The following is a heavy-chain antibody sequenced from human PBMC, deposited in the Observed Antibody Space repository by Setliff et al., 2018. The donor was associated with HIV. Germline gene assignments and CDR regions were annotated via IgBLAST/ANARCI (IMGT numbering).Heavy chain of an antibody. CDR1: GGSFGVYR. CDR3: ARDRHSSGLGSYGP. J-gene: IGHJ5*02. CDR2: INSSGTT. Sequence: SETLSLTCTISGGSFGVYRWSWIRQSAGRGLEWIGRINSSGTTDYKPSLKGRGAISVDTSRNQFSLRVTSVTAADTAVYFCARDRHSSGLGSYGPWGPGILVTVSS. D-gene: IGHD3-10*01. V-gene: IGHV4-4*07.